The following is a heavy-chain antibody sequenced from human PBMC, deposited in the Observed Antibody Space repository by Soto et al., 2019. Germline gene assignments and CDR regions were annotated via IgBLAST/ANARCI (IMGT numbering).Heavy chain of an antibody. CDR3: TLYGYCGSSSCPEWFDP. CDR1: GYSFTNNW. CDR2: TYPGDSDT. D-gene: IGHD2-2*01. Sequence: PGQSLKFSWKACGYSFTNNWIGWVRQMPGKGLEWMGITYPGDSDTRYSPSFQGQVTISADKSISTAYLQWSSLKASDTAMYYCTLYGYCGSSSCPEWFDPWAQGTLVTATS. J-gene: IGHJ5*02. V-gene: IGHV5-51*01.